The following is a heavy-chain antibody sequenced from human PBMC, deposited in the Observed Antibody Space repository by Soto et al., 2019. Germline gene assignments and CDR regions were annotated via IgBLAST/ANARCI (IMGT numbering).Heavy chain of an antibody. D-gene: IGHD2-2*01. CDR3: ARWGEDIVVVPAAISRGPSGMDV. CDR2: IDPSDSYT. V-gene: IGHV5-10-1*01. J-gene: IGHJ6*02. CDR1: GYSFTSYW. Sequence: GESLKISCKGSGYSFTSYWISWVRQMPGKGLEWMGRIDPSDSYTNYSPSFQGHVTISADKSISTAYLQWSSLKASDTAMYYCARWGEDIVVVPAAISRGPSGMDVWGQGTTGTSP.